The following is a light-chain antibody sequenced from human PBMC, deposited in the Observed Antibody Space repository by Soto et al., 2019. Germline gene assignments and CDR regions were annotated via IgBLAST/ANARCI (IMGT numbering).Light chain of an antibody. CDR3: QQYFTAPWA. V-gene: IGKV3-20*01. CDR1: QSVSSSF. Sequence: EIVWTQSPGTLSLSPGARATLSCRASQSVSSSFLAWYQQKPGQAPRLLIYGASNRPTGIPDRFSGSGSGTDFTLTISRLQPEDFAVYYCQQYFTAPWACGQGTKVAI. CDR2: GAS. J-gene: IGKJ1*01.